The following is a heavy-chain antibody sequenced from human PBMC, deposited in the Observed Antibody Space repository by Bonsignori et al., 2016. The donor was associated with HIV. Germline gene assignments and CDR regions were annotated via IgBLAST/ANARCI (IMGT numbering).Heavy chain of an antibody. Sequence: QVQLVQSGAEVKKPGSAVKVSCKASGGAFRTSGISWVRQAPGQGLEWMGVIFPLIDVRNYTQKFQGRITLNADRATNTAYLELSSLRSDDTAVYFCARDPYRHTGLDSWGQGTLVTVSS. V-gene: IGHV1-69*04. CDR2: IFPLIDVR. CDR3: ARDPYRHTGLDS. D-gene: IGHD1-14*01. J-gene: IGHJ4*02. CDR1: GGAFRTSG.